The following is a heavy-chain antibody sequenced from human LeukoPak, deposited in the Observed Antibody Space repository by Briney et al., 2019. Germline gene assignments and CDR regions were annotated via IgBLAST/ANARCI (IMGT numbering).Heavy chain of an antibody. CDR2: IYYSGSP. D-gene: IGHD5-24*01. CDR3: AYGGDAYKTGY. V-gene: IGHV4-61*01. Sequence: VKPSETLSLTCTVSGGSISSSSYYWSWIRQPPAKGLEWIGYIYYSGSPNYNPSLKSRVTLSLDTSQNQFSLKLTSVTAADTAVYYCAYGGDAYKTGYWGQGTLVTVSS. CDR1: GGSISSSSYY. J-gene: IGHJ4*02.